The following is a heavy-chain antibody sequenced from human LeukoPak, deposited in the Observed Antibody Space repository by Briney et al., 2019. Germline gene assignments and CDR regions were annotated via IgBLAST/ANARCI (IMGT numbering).Heavy chain of an antibody. CDR2: IYYSGST. J-gene: IGHJ3*02. Sequence: PSETLSLTCTVSGGSISSSSYYWGWIRQPPGKGLEWIGSIYYSGSTYYNPSLKSRVTISVDTSKNQFSLKLSSVTAADTAVYYCARGGVDIVATNAFDIWGQGTMVTVSS. CDR3: ARGGVDIVATNAFDI. D-gene: IGHD5-12*01. CDR1: GGSISSSSYY. V-gene: IGHV4-39*01.